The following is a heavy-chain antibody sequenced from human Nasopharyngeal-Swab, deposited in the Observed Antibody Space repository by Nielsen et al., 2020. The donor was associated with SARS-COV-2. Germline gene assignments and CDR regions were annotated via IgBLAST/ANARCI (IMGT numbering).Heavy chain of an antibody. J-gene: IGHJ4*02. V-gene: IGHV4-30-4*01. CDR3: ARGSTYYYGSTLSEIDY. D-gene: IGHD3-22*01. CDR1: GGSISSGDYY. Sequence: SETLSLTCTVSGGSISSGDYYWSWIRQPPGKGLEWIGYIYYSGSTYYNPSLKSRVTISVDTSKNQFSLKLSSVTAADTAVYYCARGSTYYYGSTLSEIDYWGQGTLVTVSS. CDR2: IYYSGST.